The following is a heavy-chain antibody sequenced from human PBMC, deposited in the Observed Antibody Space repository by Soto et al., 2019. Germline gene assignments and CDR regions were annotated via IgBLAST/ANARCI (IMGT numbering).Heavy chain of an antibody. CDR3: ARGGRPQMVRRNWFDP. V-gene: IGHV4-34*01. J-gene: IGHJ5*02. Sequence: SETLSLTCAVSGGSFSGYYWNCIRQPPGKGLEWIGEINHSGSTSYNPSLKSRVTISVDTSKNQFYLHLSSVNAADTAVYYCARGGRPQMVRRNWFDPWGQGNLVTVS. CDR1: GGSFSGYY. CDR2: INHSGST. D-gene: IGHD6-13*01.